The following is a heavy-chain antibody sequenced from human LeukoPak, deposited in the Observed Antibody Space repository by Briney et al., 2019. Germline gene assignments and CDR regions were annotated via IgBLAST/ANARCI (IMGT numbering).Heavy chain of an antibody. CDR2: INPSGGST. CDR1: GYTFTIYY. V-gene: IGHV1-46*01. J-gene: IGHJ3*02. Sequence: GASVKVSCKAPGYTFTIYYIHWVREAPGQGLEWMGIINPSGGSTSYAQKFQGRVTMTRDTSTSTVYMELSILRSADTAVYYCARDKSIPNLDAFDIWGQGTMVTVSS. D-gene: IGHD1-14*01. CDR3: ARDKSIPNLDAFDI.